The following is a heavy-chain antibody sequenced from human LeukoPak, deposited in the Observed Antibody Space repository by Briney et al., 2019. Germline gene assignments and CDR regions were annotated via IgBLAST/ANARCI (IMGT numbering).Heavy chain of an antibody. J-gene: IGHJ6*02. CDR3: ARGHYGMDV. V-gene: IGHV3-48*03. CDR2: ISSSGSTI. Sequence: GGSLRLSCAASGFTFSSYEMNWVRQAPGKGLEWVSYISSSGSTIYYADSVKGRFTISRDNAKNSLYLQMNSLRVEDTAVYHCARGHYGMDVLGQGTTITVSS. CDR1: GFTFSSYE.